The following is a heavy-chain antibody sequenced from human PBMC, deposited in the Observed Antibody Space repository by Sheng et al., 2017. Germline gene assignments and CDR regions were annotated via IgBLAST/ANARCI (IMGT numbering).Heavy chain of an antibody. Sequence: QVQLVESGGGVVQPGRSLRLSCAASGFTFSSYGMHWVRQAPGKGLEWVAVIWYDGSNKYYADSVKGRFTISRDNSKNTLYLQMNSLRAEDTAVYYCARGSQALYYYYCGMDVWGQGTTVTVSS. J-gene: IGHJ6*02. CDR1: GFTFSSYG. CDR2: IWYDGSNK. V-gene: IGHV3-33*01. CDR3: ARGSQALYYYYCGMDV.